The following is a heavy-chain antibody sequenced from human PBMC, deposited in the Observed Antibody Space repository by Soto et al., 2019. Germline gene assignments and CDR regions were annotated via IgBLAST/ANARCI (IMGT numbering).Heavy chain of an antibody. D-gene: IGHD6-13*01. CDR2: ISGSGGST. CDR3: AKDPPYSSSWYTSHGFDP. V-gene: IGHV3-23*01. Sequence: GGSLRLSCAASGFTFSSYAMSWVRQAPGKGLEWVSAISGSGGSTYYADSVKGRFTISRDNSKNTLYLQMNSLRAEDTAVYYCAKDPPYSSSWYTSHGFDPWGQGTLVTVSS. J-gene: IGHJ5*02. CDR1: GFTFSSYA.